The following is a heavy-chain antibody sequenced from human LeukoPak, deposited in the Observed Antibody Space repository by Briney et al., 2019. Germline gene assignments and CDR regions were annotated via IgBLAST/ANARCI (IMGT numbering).Heavy chain of an antibody. Sequence: ASVKVSCKASGYTFTSYYMHWVRQAPGQGLEWMGIINPSGGSTSYAQKFQGRATMTRDMSTSTVYMELSSLRSEDTAVYYCATLAVAGSIFDYWGQGTLVTVSS. CDR2: INPSGGST. D-gene: IGHD6-19*01. V-gene: IGHV1-46*03. CDR3: ATLAVAGSIFDY. CDR1: GYTFTSYY. J-gene: IGHJ4*02.